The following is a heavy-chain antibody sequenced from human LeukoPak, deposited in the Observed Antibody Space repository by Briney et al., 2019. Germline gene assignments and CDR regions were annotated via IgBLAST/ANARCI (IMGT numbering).Heavy chain of an antibody. CDR2: ISGNGGTI. V-gene: IGHV3-11*04. CDR1: GFTFSDYY. D-gene: IGHD1-14*01. J-gene: IGHJ6*02. Sequence: KPGGSLRLSCAASGFTFSDYYMTWIRQAPGKGLEWVSYISGNGGTIYYADSVRGRFTVSRDNAKNSLYLQMNSLRAEDTAVYYCARGPSPVTTERYYGMDVWGQGTTVTVSS. CDR3: ARGPSPVTTERYYGMDV.